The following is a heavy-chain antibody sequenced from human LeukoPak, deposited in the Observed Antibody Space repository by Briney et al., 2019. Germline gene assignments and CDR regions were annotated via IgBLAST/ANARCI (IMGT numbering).Heavy chain of an antibody. CDR1: GGSISSYY. V-gene: IGHV4-59*01. D-gene: IGHD6-19*01. J-gene: IGHJ4*02. CDR2: IYYSGST. Sequence: SETLSLTCTVSGGSISSYYWSWIWPPLGKGLECIGYIYYSGSTNYNPSLQSRVTISVDTSKNQFSLKLSSVTAADTAVYYCARGTVAGHYYFDYWGQGSLVTVSS. CDR3: ARGTVAGHYYFDY.